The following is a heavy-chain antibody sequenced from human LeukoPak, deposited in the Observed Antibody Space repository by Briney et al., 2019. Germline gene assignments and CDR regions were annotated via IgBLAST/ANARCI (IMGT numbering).Heavy chain of an antibody. V-gene: IGHV4-59*08. Sequence: SETLSLTCTVSGGSISSYYWSWIRQPPGKGLEWIGYIYYSGSINYNPSLKSRVTISVDTSKNQFSLKLSSVTAADTAVYYCARHGMTTLIRGWFDPWGQGTLVTVSS. J-gene: IGHJ5*02. CDR1: GGSISSYY. D-gene: IGHD4-17*01. CDR3: ARHGMTTLIRGWFDP. CDR2: IYYSGSI.